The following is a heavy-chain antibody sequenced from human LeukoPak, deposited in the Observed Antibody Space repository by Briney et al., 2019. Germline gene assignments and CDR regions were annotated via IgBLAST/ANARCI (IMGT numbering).Heavy chain of an antibody. CDR1: GYSISSGYY. CDR2: IYHSGST. CDR3: ARRPRPRPFDY. J-gene: IGHJ4*02. Sequence: PSETLSLTCTVSGYSISSGYYWGWIRQPPGKGLEWIGSIYHSGSTYYNPSLKSRVTISVDTSKNQFSLKLSSVTAADTAVYYCARRPRPRPFDYWGQGTLVTVSS. V-gene: IGHV4-38-2*02.